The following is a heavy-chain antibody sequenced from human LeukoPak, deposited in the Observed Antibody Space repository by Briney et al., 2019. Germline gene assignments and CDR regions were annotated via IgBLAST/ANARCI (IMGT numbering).Heavy chain of an antibody. Sequence: GGSLRLSCAASGLSFSTHWMSWVRQAPGKGLEWVANIEQDGSERYYVDSVKGRFTVSRDNAKNSLYLQMNSLRAEDTAVYYCATSVTGNLYYFDYWGQETLVTVSS. J-gene: IGHJ4*02. CDR1: GLSFSTHW. V-gene: IGHV3-7*01. D-gene: IGHD3-9*01. CDR3: ATSVTGNLYYFDY. CDR2: IEQDGSER.